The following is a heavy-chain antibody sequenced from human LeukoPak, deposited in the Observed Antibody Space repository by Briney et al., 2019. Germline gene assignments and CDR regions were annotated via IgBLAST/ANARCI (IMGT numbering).Heavy chain of an antibody. V-gene: IGHV3-53*01. CDR2: IYSGGST. J-gene: IGHJ4*02. CDR3: AKTVAGTN. Sequence: GGSLRLSCAASGFIVSSNYMSWVRQAPGKGLEWVSIIYSGGSTYYADSVKGRFTISRDNSKNTLYLQMNSLRAEDTAVYYCAKTVAGTNWGQGTLVTVSS. CDR1: GFIVSSNY. D-gene: IGHD6-19*01.